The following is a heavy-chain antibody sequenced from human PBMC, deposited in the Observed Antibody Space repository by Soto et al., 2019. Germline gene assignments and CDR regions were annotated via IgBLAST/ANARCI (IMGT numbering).Heavy chain of an antibody. Sequence: SETLSLTCAVSGGSISSSNWWRWVRQPPGKGLEWLGEIYHSGSTNYNPSLKSRVTISVDKSKNQFSLKLSSVTAADTAVYYCASGIWLRPFQRWFDPWGQGTLVTVSS. J-gene: IGHJ5*02. D-gene: IGHD5-12*01. CDR2: IYHSGST. V-gene: IGHV4-4*02. CDR1: GGSISSSNW. CDR3: ASGIWLRPFQRWFDP.